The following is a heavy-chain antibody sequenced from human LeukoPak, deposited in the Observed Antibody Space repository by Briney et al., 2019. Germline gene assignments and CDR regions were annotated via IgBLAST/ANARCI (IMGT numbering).Heavy chain of an antibody. CDR1: GGFFSDYH. CDR2: INHSGTT. J-gene: IGHJ4*02. CDR3: ARRPPNSGSYYGPSGLDY. D-gene: IGHD1-26*01. V-gene: IGHV4-34*01. Sequence: SETLSLTCAVYGGFFSDYHWSWIRQPPGKGLEWFGEINHSGTTKYNPSLKSRVTISVDTSKNQFSLKLGSVTAADTSVYYCARRPPNSGSYYGPSGLDYWGQGTLVTVSS.